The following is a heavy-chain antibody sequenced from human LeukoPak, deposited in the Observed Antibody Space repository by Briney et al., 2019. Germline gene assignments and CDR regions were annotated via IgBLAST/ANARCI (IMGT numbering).Heavy chain of an antibody. CDR2: IGSSGST. CDR1: GFTFSSYA. Sequence: GGSMRLSCGASGFTFSSYAMTWVRQPPGKGLEWVSAIGSSGSTYYADSVKGRFTISRDNSKNTLYLLVNSLRAGDTAVYYCARGTSWMSPYYYMDVWGTGTTVTVSS. CDR3: ARGTSWMSPYYYMDV. D-gene: IGHD2-2*01. J-gene: IGHJ6*03. V-gene: IGHV3-23*01.